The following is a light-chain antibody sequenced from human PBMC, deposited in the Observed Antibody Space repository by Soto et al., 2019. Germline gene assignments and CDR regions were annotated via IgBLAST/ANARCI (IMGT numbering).Light chain of an antibody. V-gene: IGKV1-5*03. J-gene: IGKJ5*01. Sequence: DKQMTQSPSTLSASVGDRVTITCRASQSISSWLAWYQQKPGKAPKLLIYKASSLESGVPSRFSGSGSGTEFTLTISSLQPDDFATYYCQQYNSYSITFGQGTRLEI. CDR3: QQYNSYSIT. CDR1: QSISSW. CDR2: KAS.